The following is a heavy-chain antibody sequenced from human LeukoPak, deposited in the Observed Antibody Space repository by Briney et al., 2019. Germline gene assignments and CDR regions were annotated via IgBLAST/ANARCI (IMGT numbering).Heavy chain of an antibody. D-gene: IGHD3-10*01. CDR3: ARLGSGSFGN. J-gene: IGHJ4*02. Sequence: NSSETLSLTCTVSGGSISSSSYYWAWIRQPPGKGLEWIGSIYYSGSTYYNPSLKSRVTISVYTSKNQFSLKLSSVTAADTAVYYCARLGSGSFGNWGQGTLVTVSS. V-gene: IGHV4-39*01. CDR2: IYYSGST. CDR1: GGSISSSSYY.